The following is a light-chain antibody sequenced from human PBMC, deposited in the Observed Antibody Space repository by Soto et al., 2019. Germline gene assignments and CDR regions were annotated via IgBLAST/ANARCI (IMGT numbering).Light chain of an antibody. CDR3: CSYSGSYTYV. J-gene: IGLJ1*01. Sequence: QSALTQPRSVSGSPGQSVTISCTGTSSDVGGYNYVSWYQQHPGKAPKLMIYDVSKRPSGVPDRFSGSKSGYTASLTISGLQAEDEADYYCCSYSGSYTYVFGTGNKVTVL. CDR1: SSDVGGYNY. V-gene: IGLV2-11*01. CDR2: DVS.